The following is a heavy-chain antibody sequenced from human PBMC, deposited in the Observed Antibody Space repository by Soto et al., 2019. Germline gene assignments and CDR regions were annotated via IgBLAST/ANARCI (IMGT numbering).Heavy chain of an antibody. CDR1: GFTFSTYA. CDR2: LTPSGGET. Sequence: GGSLRLSCVASGFTFSTYAMSWVRQAPGKGLGWVSALTPSGGETYYADSAKGRFTISRDNSMNALYLQMNSLRIEDTAVYYCAHPRGYGVFDAYDIWGQGTMVTVSS. D-gene: IGHD4-17*01. CDR3: AHPRGYGVFDAYDI. V-gene: IGHV3-23*01. J-gene: IGHJ3*02.